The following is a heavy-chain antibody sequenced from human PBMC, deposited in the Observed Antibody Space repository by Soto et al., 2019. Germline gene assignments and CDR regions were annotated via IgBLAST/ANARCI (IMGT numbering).Heavy chain of an antibody. Sequence: QVQLQESGPGLVKPSQTLSLTCTVSGGSISSGDYYWSWIRQPPGKGLEWIGYIYYSGSTYYNPSLKGRVTISVDTSKNQFSLKLSSVTAADTAVYYCARGVGDYGPASTEFVYWGQGTLVTVSS. CDR3: ARGVGDYGPASTEFVY. D-gene: IGHD4-17*01. CDR2: IYYSGST. CDR1: GGSISSGDYY. V-gene: IGHV4-30-4*01. J-gene: IGHJ4*02.